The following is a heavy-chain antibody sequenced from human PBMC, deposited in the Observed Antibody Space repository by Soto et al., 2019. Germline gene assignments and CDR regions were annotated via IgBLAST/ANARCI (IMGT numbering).Heavy chain of an antibody. Sequence: GGSLRLSCAASGFTFSSYAMSWVRQAPGKGLEWVSAISGSGGSTYYADSVKGRFTISRDNPKNTLYLQMNSLRAEDTAVYYCAKSITFGVVIMYDYRGQGTLDTGSS. CDR3: AKSITFGVVIMYDY. V-gene: IGHV3-23*01. D-gene: IGHD3-3*01. CDR2: ISGSGGST. CDR1: GFTFSSYA. J-gene: IGHJ4*02.